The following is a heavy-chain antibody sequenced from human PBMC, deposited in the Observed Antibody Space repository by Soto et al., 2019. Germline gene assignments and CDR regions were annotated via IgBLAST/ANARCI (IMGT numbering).Heavy chain of an antibody. CDR3: ARGPVATIPPRLDS. D-gene: IGHD5-12*01. CDR1: GFTFSRHS. CDR2: VDGGGGSK. J-gene: IGHJ4*02. Sequence: WGSLRLSCAASGFTFSRHSMSWVRQAPGKGLEWVSAVDGGGGSKLYTDSVKGRFTISRDNSKNTLYLQMSSLRAEDTALYYCARGPVATIPPRLDSWGQGTLVTVSS. V-gene: IGHV3-23*01.